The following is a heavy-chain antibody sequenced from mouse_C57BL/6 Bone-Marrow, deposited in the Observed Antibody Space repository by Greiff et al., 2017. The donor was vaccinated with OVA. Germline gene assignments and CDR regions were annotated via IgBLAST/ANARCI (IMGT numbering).Heavy chain of an antibody. CDR2: IYPGDGDT. CDR3: ARSDSLAY. Sequence: VQLQQSGPELVKPGASVKISCKASGYAFSSSWMNWVKQRPGKGLEWIGRIYPGDGDTNYNGKFKGKATLTADKSSSTAYMQLSSLTSEDSAVYFCARSDSLAYWGQGTLVTVSA. CDR1: GYAFSSSW. V-gene: IGHV1-82*01. J-gene: IGHJ3*01.